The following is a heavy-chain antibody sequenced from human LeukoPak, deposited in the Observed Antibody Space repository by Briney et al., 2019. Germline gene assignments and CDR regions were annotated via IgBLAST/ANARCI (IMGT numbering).Heavy chain of an antibody. J-gene: IGHJ5*02. CDR2: ISGSGGST. CDR1: GGSFSGYY. Sequence: PSETLSLTCAVYGGSFSGYYWSWVRQAPGKGLEWVSAISGSGGSTYYADSVKGRFTISRDNSKNTLYLQMNSLRAEDTAVYYCAKDPTYQLLNPWGQGTLVTVSS. V-gene: IGHV3-23*01. D-gene: IGHD2-2*01. CDR3: AKDPTYQLLNP.